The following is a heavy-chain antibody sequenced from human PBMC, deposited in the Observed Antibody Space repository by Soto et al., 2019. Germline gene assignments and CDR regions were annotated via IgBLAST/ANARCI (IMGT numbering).Heavy chain of an antibody. CDR2: INWNSGSI. Sequence: GGALRLSCAASGFTFDDYAMHWVRQAPGKGLEWVSGINWNSGSIGYADSVKGRFTISRDNAKTSLYLQMNSLRAEDTALYYCAKDRGSGSYAANYYYYGMDVWGQGTTVTVSS. CDR3: AKDRGSGSYAANYYYYGMDV. CDR1: GFTFDDYA. D-gene: IGHD3-10*01. J-gene: IGHJ6*02. V-gene: IGHV3-9*01.